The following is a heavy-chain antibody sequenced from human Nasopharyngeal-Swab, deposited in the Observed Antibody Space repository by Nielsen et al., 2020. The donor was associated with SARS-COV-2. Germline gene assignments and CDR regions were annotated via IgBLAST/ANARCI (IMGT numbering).Heavy chain of an antibody. J-gene: IGHJ4*02. CDR1: GFTFSSYW. CDR3: ASLSSSSWFFDY. Sequence: GEPLKISCAASGFTFSSYWMSWVRQAPGKGLEWVANIKQDGSEKYYVDSVKGRFTISRDNAKDSLYLQMNSLRAEDTAVYYCASLSSSSWFFDYWGQGTLVTVSS. D-gene: IGHD6-13*01. CDR2: IKQDGSEK. V-gene: IGHV3-7*01.